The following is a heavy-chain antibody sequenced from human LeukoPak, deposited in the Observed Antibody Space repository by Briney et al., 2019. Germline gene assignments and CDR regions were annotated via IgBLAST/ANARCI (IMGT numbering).Heavy chain of an antibody. J-gene: IGHJ4*02. CDR3: ARVNPLLLWFGELSSG. D-gene: IGHD3-10*01. Sequence: GASVKVSCKASGYTFTRYGISWVRQAPGQGLGWMGWISAYNGNTIYAQMLQGRVTMTTDTSTSTAYMELRSLRSDDTAVYYYARVNPLLLWFGELSSGWGQGALVTVSS. V-gene: IGHV1-18*01. CDR2: ISAYNGNT. CDR1: GYTFTRYG.